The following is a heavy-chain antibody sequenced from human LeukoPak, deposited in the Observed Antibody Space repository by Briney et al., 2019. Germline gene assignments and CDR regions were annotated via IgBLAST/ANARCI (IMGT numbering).Heavy chain of an antibody. CDR1: GYTFTGYY. Sequence: ASVKVSCKASGYTFTGYYMHWVRQAPGQGLEWMGWINPNSGGTNYAQKFQGRVTMTRDTSISTAYMELSRLRSDDTAVYYCARSRINRLTGDLDYYYYMDVWGKGTTVTVSS. CDR2: INPNSGGT. J-gene: IGHJ6*03. CDR3: ARSRINRLTGDLDYYYYMDV. V-gene: IGHV1-2*02. D-gene: IGHD3-9*01.